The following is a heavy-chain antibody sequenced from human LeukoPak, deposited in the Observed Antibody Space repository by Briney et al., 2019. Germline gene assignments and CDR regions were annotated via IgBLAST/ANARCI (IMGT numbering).Heavy chain of an antibody. V-gene: IGHV5-51*01. D-gene: IGHD3-10*01. Sequence: GESLKISCKGSGYSFTSYWIGWVRQMPGKGLEWMGIIYPGDSDTRYSPSFQGQVTISADKSISTAYLQWSSLKASDTAMYYCASGLLWFGELLKSHNDAFDIWGQGTMVTVSS. J-gene: IGHJ3*02. CDR1: GYSFTSYW. CDR2: IYPGDSDT. CDR3: ASGLLWFGELLKSHNDAFDI.